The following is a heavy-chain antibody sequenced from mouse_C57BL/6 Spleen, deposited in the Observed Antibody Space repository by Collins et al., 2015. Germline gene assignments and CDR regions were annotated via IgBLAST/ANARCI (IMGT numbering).Heavy chain of an antibody. CDR1: GYTFTTYG. Sequence: QIQLVQSGPELKKPGETVKISCKASGYTFTTYGMSWVKQAPGKGLKWMGWINTYSGVPTYAADFKERFAFSLETSASTAYLQINNLKNEDTATYFCASGGTSDWCFDVWGTGTTVTVSS. D-gene: IGHD2-14*01. V-gene: IGHV9-3*01. J-gene: IGHJ1*03. CDR3: ASGGTSDWCFDV. CDR2: INTYSGVP.